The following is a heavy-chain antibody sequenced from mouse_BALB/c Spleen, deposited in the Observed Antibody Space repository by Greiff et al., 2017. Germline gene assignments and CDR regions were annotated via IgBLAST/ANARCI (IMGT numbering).Heavy chain of an antibody. V-gene: IGHV1-9*01. J-gene: IGHJ3*01. D-gene: IGHD2-1*01. CDR1: GYTFSSYW. CDR3: ARVYGNHGGFAY. CDR2: ILPGSGST. Sequence: VQLQQSGAELMKPGASVKISCKATGYTFSSYWIEWVKQRPGHGLEWIGEILPGSGSTNYNEKFKGKATFTADTSSNTAYMQLSSLTSEDSAVYYCARVYGNHGGFAYWGQGTLVTVSA.